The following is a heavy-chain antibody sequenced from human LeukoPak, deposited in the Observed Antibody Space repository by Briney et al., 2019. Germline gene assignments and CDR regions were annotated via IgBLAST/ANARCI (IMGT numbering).Heavy chain of an antibody. J-gene: IGHJ4*02. V-gene: IGHV4-34*01. Sequence: SETLSLTCAVYGGSFSGYYWSWIRQPPGKGLEWIGEINHSGSTNYNPSLKSRVTISVDTSKNQFSLKLSSVTAADTAVYYCASGFFDYWGQGTLVTVSS. CDR3: ASGFFDY. CDR1: GGSFSGYY. CDR2: INHSGST.